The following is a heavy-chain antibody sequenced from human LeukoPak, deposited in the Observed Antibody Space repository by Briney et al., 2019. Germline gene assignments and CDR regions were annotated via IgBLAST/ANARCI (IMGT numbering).Heavy chain of an antibody. V-gene: IGHV4-34*01. D-gene: IGHD6-13*01. J-gene: IGHJ4*02. CDR3: ARVRKAAAGRGGFDY. CDR1: GGSFSGYY. CDR2: INHSGST. Sequence: PSETLSLTCAVYGGSFSGYYWSWIRQPPGKGLEWIGEINHSGSTNYYPSLKSRVTISVDTSKNQFSLKLSSVTAADTAVYYCARVRKAAAGRGGFDYWGQGTLVTVSS.